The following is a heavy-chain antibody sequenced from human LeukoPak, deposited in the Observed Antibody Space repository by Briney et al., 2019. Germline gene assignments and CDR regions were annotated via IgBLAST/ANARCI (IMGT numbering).Heavy chain of an antibody. J-gene: IGHJ6*02. CDR1: GFTFSNYA. Sequence: PGGSLRLSCAASGFTFSNYAMSWVRQAPGKGLEWVSAISGSGGSTYNADSVKGRFTISRDNSKNTLYLQVNNLRAEDTAIYYCARNNGMDVWGQGTTVIVSS. V-gene: IGHV3-23*01. CDR3: ARNNGMDV. CDR2: ISGSGGST.